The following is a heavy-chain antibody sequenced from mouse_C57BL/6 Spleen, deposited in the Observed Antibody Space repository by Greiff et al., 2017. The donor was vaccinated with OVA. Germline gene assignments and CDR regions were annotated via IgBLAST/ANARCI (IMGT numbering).Heavy chain of an antibody. Sequence: EVQLQESGPGLVKPSQSLSLTCSVTGYSITSGYYWNWIRQFPGNKLEWMGYISYDGSNNYNPSLKNRISLTRDTSKNQFFLKLNSVTTEDTASEYCASAYYSNPWFAYWGQGTLVTVSA. CDR3: ASAYYSNPWFAY. V-gene: IGHV3-6*01. CDR1: GYSITSGYY. J-gene: IGHJ3*01. CDR2: ISYDGSN. D-gene: IGHD2-5*01.